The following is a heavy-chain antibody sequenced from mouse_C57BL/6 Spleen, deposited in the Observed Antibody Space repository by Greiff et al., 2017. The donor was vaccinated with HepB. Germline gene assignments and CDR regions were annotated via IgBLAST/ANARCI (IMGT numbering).Heavy chain of an antibody. CDR2: IDPSDSYT. Sequence: QVQLKQPGAELVQPGAPVKLSCKASGYTFTSYWTQWVKQRPGQGLEWIGEIDPSDSYTNYNQKFKGKATLTVDTSSSTAYMQLSSLTSEDSSVYYCARRTLVNGYWCEGTTLSISS. J-gene: IGHJ2*01. D-gene: IGHD1-1*01. CDR3: ARRTLVNGY. V-gene: IGHV1-50*01. CDR1: GYTFTSYW.